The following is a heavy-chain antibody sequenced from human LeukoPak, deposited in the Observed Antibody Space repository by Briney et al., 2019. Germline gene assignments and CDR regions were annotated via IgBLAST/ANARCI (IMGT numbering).Heavy chain of an antibody. D-gene: IGHD5-12*01. CDR3: AQARSSSGYGPLGLY. Sequence: GGSLRLSCAASGFTFSSYAMHWVRQAPGKGLEWVAVISYDGSNKYYADSVKGRFTISRDNSKNTLYLQMNSLRAEDTAVYYCAQARSSSGYGPLGLYWGQGTLVTVSS. J-gene: IGHJ4*02. CDR2: ISYDGSNK. V-gene: IGHV3-30*14. CDR1: GFTFSSYA.